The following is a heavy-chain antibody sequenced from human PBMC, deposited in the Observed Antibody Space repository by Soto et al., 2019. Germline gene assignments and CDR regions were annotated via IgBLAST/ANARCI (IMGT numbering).Heavy chain of an antibody. Sequence: SVKVSCKASGGTFSSYAIIWGRQAPGQGLEWMGGIIPIFGTANYAQKFQGRVTITADESTSTAYMELSSLRSEETAVYYCAGPGYSSQDYWGQGALVTVSS. CDR1: GGTFSSYA. D-gene: IGHD5-18*01. V-gene: IGHV1-69*13. CDR3: AGPGYSSQDY. CDR2: IIPIFGTA. J-gene: IGHJ4*02.